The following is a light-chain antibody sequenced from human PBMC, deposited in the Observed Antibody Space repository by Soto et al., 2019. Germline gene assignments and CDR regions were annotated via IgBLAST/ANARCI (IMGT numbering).Light chain of an antibody. J-gene: IGKJ2*01. CDR2: GAS. CDR3: QQYGGSPPYT. CDR1: QSISSYY. V-gene: IGKV3-20*01. Sequence: VLTQSPGTLSLSPGERATISCRARQSISSYYLAWYQHKPGQAPRLLMNGASSRATGIPHRFSGSGSGTDFTLTISRLEPEDFGVYYCQQYGGSPPYTFGQGTRLEIK.